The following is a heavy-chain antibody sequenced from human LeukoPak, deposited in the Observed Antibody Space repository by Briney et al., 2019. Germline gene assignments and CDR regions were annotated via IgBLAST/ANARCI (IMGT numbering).Heavy chain of an antibody. CDR2: IYHSGST. V-gene: IGHV4-59*01. J-gene: IGHJ4*02. CDR3: GRFSVGGFDY. Sequence: SETLSLTCSVSGASISRYYWSWIRQPPGKGLEWIENIYHSGSTNYNPSLKSRVTISVDTSENQFSLKLSSVTAADTAVYYCGRFSVGGFDYWGQGTLVTVSS. D-gene: IGHD1-26*01. CDR1: GASISRYY.